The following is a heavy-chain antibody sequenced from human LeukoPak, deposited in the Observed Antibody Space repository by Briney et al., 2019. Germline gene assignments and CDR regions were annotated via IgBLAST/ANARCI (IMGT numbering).Heavy chain of an antibody. CDR2: INPSGGST. CDR1: GYTFTSYY. V-gene: IGHV1-46*01. CDR3: ARDGMATTHFDY. J-gene: IGHJ4*02. D-gene: IGHD1-1*01. Sequence: GASVKVSCKASGYTFTSYYMHWVRQAPGQGLECMGIINPSGGSTSYAQKFQGRVTMTRDTSTSTVYMELSSLRSEDTAVYYCARDGMATTHFDYWGQGTLVTVSS.